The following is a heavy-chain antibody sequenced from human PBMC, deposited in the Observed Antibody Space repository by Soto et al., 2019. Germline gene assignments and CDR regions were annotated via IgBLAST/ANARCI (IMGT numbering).Heavy chain of an antibody. CDR3: VKGSDVARQELDY. J-gene: IGHJ4*02. CDR1: GFTFSNFG. CDR2: ISADGSDK. V-gene: IGHV3-30*18. D-gene: IGHD3-3*01. Sequence: QVQLVESGGGVVQPGRSLRLSCAASGFTFSNFGMHWVRQAPGKGLEWVAAISADGSDKYFSGSVKGRFTISRDNSKKTLFLQMNSLRLEDTAVYYCVKGSDVARQELDYWGQGTLVMVSS.